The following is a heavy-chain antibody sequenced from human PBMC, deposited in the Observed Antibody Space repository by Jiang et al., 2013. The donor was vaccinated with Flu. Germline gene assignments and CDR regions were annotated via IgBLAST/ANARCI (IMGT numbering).Heavy chain of an antibody. CDR1: GGSFSGYY. J-gene: IGHJ4*02. CDR3: ARLMTTVIGFDY. Sequence: TLSLTCAVYGGSFSGYYWSWIRQPPGKGLEWIGEINHSGSTNYNPSLKSRVTISVDTSKNQFSLKLSSVTAADTAVYYCARLMTTVIGFDYWGQGTLVTVSS. D-gene: IGHD4-17*01. V-gene: IGHV4-34*01. CDR2: INHSGST.